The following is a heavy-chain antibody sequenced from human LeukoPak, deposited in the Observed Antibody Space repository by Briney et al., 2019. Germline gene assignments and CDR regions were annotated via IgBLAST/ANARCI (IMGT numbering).Heavy chain of an antibody. CDR2: ILNSGDTT. Sequence: GGSLRLSCAASGFTFRDYAMSWVRQAPGKGLEWVSNILNSGDTTQYADSVKGRFTVSRDNSKNTLYLQMNSLRAEDTAVYYCARSTWYSSSWYYFDYWGRGTLLTVSS. CDR3: ARSTWYSSSWYYFDY. D-gene: IGHD6-13*01. V-gene: IGHV3-23*01. J-gene: IGHJ4*02. CDR1: GFTFRDYA.